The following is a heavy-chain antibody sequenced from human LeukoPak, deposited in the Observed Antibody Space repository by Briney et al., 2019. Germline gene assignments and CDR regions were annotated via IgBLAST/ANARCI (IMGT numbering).Heavy chain of an antibody. V-gene: IGHV3-23*01. J-gene: IGHJ4*02. D-gene: IGHD2-21*01. CDR1: GLTFDDYG. CDR3: AKAPVTTCRGAYCYPFDY. CDR2: ISDSGNT. Sequence: GGSLRLSCAASGLTFDDYGMSWVRQAPGKGLEWVSAISDSGNTYHADSVKGRFTISRDSSKNTLFLQMNRLRPEDAAVYYCAKAPVTTCRGAYCYPFDYWGQGTLVTVSS.